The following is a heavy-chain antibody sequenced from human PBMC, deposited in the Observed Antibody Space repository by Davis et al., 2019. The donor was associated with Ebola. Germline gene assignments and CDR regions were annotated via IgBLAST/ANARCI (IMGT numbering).Heavy chain of an antibody. J-gene: IGHJ3*02. Sequence: ASVKVSCKASGYTFTSYYIHWVRQAPGQGLEWMGRIFPNTGGTNYAQKFHGRVTMTGDASITTAYMELSSLTSDDTAIYYCARDWSNVLETWGQGAMVTVSS. CDR1: GYTFTSYY. D-gene: IGHD3-3*01. CDR2: IFPNTGGT. CDR3: ARDWSNVLET. V-gene: IGHV1-2*06.